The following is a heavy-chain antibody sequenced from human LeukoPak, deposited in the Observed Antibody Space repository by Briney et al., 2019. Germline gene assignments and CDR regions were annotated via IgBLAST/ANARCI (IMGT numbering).Heavy chain of an antibody. CDR1: GGSISSSSYY. CDR2: IYYSGST. J-gene: IGHJ4*02. V-gene: IGHV4-39*07. Sequence: SETLSLTCTASGGSISSSSYYWGWIRQPPGKGLEWIGSIYYSGSTYYNPSLKSRVTISVDTSKNQFSLKLSSVTAADTAVYYCARVGVRGVNWGQGTLVTVSS. CDR3: ARVGVRGVN. D-gene: IGHD3-10*01.